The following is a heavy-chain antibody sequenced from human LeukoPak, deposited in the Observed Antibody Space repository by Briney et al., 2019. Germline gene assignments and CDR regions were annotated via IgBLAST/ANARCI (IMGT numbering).Heavy chain of an antibody. D-gene: IGHD4-17*01. J-gene: IGHJ3*02. CDR3: ARHLAGYGDPLGAFDI. CDR2: IYYSGST. Sequence: SETLSLTCTVSGGSISSYYWSWIRQPPGKGLEWIGYIYYSGSTNYNPSLKSRVTISVDTSKNQFSLKLSSVTAADTAVYYCARHLAGYGDPLGAFDIWGQGTMVTVSS. V-gene: IGHV4-59*08. CDR1: GGSISSYY.